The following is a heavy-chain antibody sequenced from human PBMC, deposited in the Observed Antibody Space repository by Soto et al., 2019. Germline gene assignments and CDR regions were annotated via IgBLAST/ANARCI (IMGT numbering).Heavy chain of an antibody. CDR3: FDISF. Sequence: QVHLVESGGGLVKPGGSLRLSCAASGFAFSDHYMTWIRQAPGKGLEWISFISSSGDTIHYADSVKGRFTISRDNGRNSLYLQMNSLRAEDTAVYYCFDISFWGQGTMVTVSS. CDR2: ISSSGDTI. CDR1: GFAFSDHY. D-gene: IGHD3-9*01. V-gene: IGHV3-11*01. J-gene: IGHJ3*01.